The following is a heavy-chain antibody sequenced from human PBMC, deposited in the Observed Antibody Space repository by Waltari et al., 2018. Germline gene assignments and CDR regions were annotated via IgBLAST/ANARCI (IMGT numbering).Heavy chain of an antibody. CDR1: GFTVSSYY. J-gene: IGHJ2*01. D-gene: IGHD5-12*01. V-gene: IGHV4-59*02. Sequence: VQLVESGGGLIQPGGSLRLSCAASGFTVSSYYWSWIRQPPGKGLGWIGYIYYSGSTNDNPSLKSRVTISVDTSKNQFSLKLSSVTAADTAVYYCARVSPDGYLSWYFDLWGRGTLVTVSS. CDR3: ARVSPDGYLSWYFDL. CDR2: IYYSGST.